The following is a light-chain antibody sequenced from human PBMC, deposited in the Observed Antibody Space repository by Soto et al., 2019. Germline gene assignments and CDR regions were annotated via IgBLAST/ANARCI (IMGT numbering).Light chain of an antibody. J-gene: IGLJ1*01. Sequence: SDLPQPASVSVSPGQSITLSCTGTSSDVGGYNYVSWYQQHPGKAPRLMIYDVSDRPSGVSNRFSGSKSGNTASLTISGLQTEGEADYYCSSYKSGSTPYVFGTGTKVTVL. CDR2: DVS. V-gene: IGLV2-14*01. CDR1: SSDVGGYNY. CDR3: SSYKSGSTPYV.